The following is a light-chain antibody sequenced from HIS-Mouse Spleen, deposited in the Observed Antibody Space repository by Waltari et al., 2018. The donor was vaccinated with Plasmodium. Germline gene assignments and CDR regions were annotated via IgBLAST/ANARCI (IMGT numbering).Light chain of an antibody. J-gene: IGLJ1*01. V-gene: IGLV3-1*01. CDR1: KLGDTY. CDR2: QES. CDR3: QAGDRSTGYV. Sequence: SYELTQPPSVSVSPGQTASITGSGDKLGDTYACCYQQKPGQSPVLFIYQESKRPTGSRELFSGSNSGNTATLTLGGTHAMDDADYYRQAGDRSTGYVVGTGTKVTVL.